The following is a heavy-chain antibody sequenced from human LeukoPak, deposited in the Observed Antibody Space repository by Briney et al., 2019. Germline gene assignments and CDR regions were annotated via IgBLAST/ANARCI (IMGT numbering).Heavy chain of an antibody. Sequence: PGRSLRLSCAASGFTFDDYAMHWVRQAPVKGLEWVSGISWNSGSIGYADSVKGRFTISRDNAKNSLYLQMNSLRAEDTALYYCAKENSSGWYNYDAFDIWGQGTMVTVSS. V-gene: IGHV3-9*01. D-gene: IGHD6-19*01. J-gene: IGHJ3*02. CDR3: AKENSSGWYNYDAFDI. CDR2: ISWNSGSI. CDR1: GFTFDDYA.